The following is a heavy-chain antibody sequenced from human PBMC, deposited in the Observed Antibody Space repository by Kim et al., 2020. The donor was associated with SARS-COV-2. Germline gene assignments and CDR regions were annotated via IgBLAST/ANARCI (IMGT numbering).Heavy chain of an antibody. CDR2: IIPIFGTA. V-gene: IGHV1-69*13. CDR1: GGTFSSYA. CDR3: ARAKTPITMVRGDHRYYGMDV. J-gene: IGHJ6*02. D-gene: IGHD3-10*01. Sequence: SVKVSCKASGGTFSSYAISWVRQAPGQGLEWMGGIIPIFGTANYAQKFQGRVTITADESTSTAYMELSSLRSEDTAVYYCARAKTPITMVRGDHRYYGMDVWGQGTTVTVSS.